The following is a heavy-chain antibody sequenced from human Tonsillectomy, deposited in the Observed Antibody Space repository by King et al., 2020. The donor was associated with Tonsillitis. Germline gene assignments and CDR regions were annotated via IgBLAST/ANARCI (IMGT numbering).Heavy chain of an antibody. CDR1: GYSFTTYW. D-gene: IGHD3-10*01. CDR2: IYPGDSDT. Sequence: VQLVESGAEVKKPGESLKISCKGSGYSFTTYWIGWVRQMPGKGLEWVGIIYPGDSDTRYSPSFQGQVTISADKSISTAYLQWSSLKASDTAMYYCARSTMVRGVIINLDYWGQGNMVTVSS. CDR3: ARSTMVRGVIINLDY. V-gene: IGHV5-51*01. J-gene: IGHJ4*02.